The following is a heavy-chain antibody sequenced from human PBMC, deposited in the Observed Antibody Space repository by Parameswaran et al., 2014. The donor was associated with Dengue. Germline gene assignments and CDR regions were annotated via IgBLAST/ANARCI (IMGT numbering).Heavy chain of an antibody. D-gene: IGHD3-10*01. V-gene: IGHV3-23*01. J-gene: IGHJ6*02. CDR1: GFTFSSYA. CDR2: ISGSGGST. Sequence: GESLKISCAASGFTFSSYAMSWVRQAPGKGLEWVSAISGSGGSTYYADSVKGRFTISRDNSKNTLYLQMNSLRAEDTAVYYCAKARADYYGSGSYPYYGMDVWGQGTTVTVSS. CDR3: AKARADYYGSGSYPYYGMDV.